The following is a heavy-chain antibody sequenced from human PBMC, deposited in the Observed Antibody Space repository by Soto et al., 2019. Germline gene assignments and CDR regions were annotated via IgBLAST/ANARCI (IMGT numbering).Heavy chain of an antibody. CDR2: IYWDDEK. CDR3: TASDLRTSIPIYYGLHV. V-gene: IGHV2-5*02. Sequence: QITLKESGPTLVKPTQTLTLTCTFSGFSLSSSGVAVAWIRQPPGKALEWLALIYWDDEKRYRPSLKNRVTITKGTTRNQVVLTMTNVDPGDAGTYFCTASDLRTSIPIYYGLHVWGQGATVSVSS. J-gene: IGHJ6*02. CDR1: GFSLSSSGVA. D-gene: IGHD2-21*02.